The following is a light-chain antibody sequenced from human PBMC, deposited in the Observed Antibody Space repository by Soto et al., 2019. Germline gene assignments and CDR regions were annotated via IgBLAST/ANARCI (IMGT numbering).Light chain of an antibody. CDR1: QSVGNN. J-gene: IGKJ1*01. Sequence: EVVMTQSPATLSVSPGERATLSCRASQSVGNNLGWYQQKPGQAPRLLIHGASTRATGIPPRFSGSGSGTEFTLTISSLQSEHVAVYYCQQNDDWPRTFGQGTKVDIK. CDR2: GAS. V-gene: IGKV3-15*01. CDR3: QQNDDWPRT.